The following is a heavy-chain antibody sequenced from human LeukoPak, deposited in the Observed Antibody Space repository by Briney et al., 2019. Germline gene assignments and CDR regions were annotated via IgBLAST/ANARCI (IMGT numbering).Heavy chain of an antibody. CDR1: GGSISSYY. V-gene: IGHV4-59*01. D-gene: IGHD5-12*01. J-gene: IGHJ3*02. CDR3: ARDGSGYEVDAFDI. CDR2: IYNSGST. Sequence: SETLSLTCTVSGGSISSYYWSWIRQPPGKGLEWIGYIYNSGSTNYNPSLKSRVTISVDTSKNQFSLKLSSVTAADTAVYYCARDGSGYEVDAFDIWGQGTMVTVSS.